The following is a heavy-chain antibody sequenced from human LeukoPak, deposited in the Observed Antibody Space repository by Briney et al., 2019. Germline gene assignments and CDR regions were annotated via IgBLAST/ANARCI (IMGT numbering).Heavy chain of an antibody. CDR1: GYTFTGYY. J-gene: IGHJ4*02. V-gene: IGHV1-2*02. Sequence: GASVKVSCKASGYTFTGYYMHWVRQAPGQGLEWMGWINPNSGGTNYAQKFQGRVTLTRDTSISTAYMGLNRLRSDDTAVYYCARSSYSGSWAPVDYWGQGALVIVSS. CDR3: ARSSYSGSWAPVDY. D-gene: IGHD6-13*01. CDR2: INPNSGGT.